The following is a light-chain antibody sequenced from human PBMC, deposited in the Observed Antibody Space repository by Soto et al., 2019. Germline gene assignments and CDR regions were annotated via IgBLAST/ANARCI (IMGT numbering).Light chain of an antibody. CDR2: GVT. CDR3: FSHRGGDSHV. J-gene: IGLJ1*01. Sequence: QSALTQPASVSGSPGQSITISCTGTSSDVGAYNYVSWYQQYPGKAPKLMIYGVTNRPSGVSNRFSGSKTGNTASLTNSGLQAEDEADYYCFSHRGGDSHVFGTGTKVTVL. V-gene: IGLV2-14*01. CDR1: SSDVGAYNY.